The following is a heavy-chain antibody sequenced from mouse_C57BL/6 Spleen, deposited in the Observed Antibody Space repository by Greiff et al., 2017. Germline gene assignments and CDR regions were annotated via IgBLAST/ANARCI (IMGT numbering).Heavy chain of an antibody. J-gene: IGHJ2*01. CDR1: GFTFSDYG. Sequence: EVKVVESGGGLVKPGGSLKLSCAASGFTFSDYGMHWVRQAPEQGLEWVAYISSGSGTINYADTVKGRFTISRDNAKNTLFLQMTSLRSEDTAMYYCQLGLYCFDYWGQGTTLTVSS. CDR3: QLGLYCFDY. CDR2: ISSGSGTI. V-gene: IGHV5-17*01. D-gene: IGHD4-1*02.